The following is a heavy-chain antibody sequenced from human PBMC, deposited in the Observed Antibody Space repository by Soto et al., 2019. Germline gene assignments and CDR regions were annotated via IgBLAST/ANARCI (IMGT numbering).Heavy chain of an antibody. Sequence: SETLSLTCAVYGGSFSGFYWSWIRQRQGKGLEWIGEINHSGSTTYNPSPKSRVTISVDTSKNQFTLKLSSVTAADTAGYYCARKQITPSSKSSRGWYDYWGQGTLVTVSS. D-gene: IGHD6-19*01. CDR1: GGSFSGFY. CDR2: INHSGST. CDR3: ARKQITPSSKSSRGWYDY. J-gene: IGHJ4*02. V-gene: IGHV4-34*01.